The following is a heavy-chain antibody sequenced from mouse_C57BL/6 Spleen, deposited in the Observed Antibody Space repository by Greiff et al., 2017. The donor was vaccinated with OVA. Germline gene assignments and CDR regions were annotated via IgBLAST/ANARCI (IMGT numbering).Heavy chain of an antibody. CDR3: ARTDGYYPYYAMDY. CDR1: GYTFTGYW. CDR2: ILPGSGST. Sequence: QVHVKQSGAELMKPEASVKLSCKATGYTFTGYWIEWVKQRPGHGLEWIGEILPGSGSTNYNEKFKGKATFTADTSSNTAYMQLSSLTTEDSAIYYCARTDGYYPYYAMDYWGQGTSVTVSS. J-gene: IGHJ4*01. V-gene: IGHV1-9*01. D-gene: IGHD2-3*01.